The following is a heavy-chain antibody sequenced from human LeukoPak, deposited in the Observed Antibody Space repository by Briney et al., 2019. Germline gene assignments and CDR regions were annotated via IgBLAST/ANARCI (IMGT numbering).Heavy chain of an antibody. D-gene: IGHD6-13*01. CDR1: GFTFSSYG. Sequence: PGGSLRLSCAASGFTFSSYGMHWVRQAPGKGLEWVAFIRYDGSNKYYADSVKGRFTISRDNSKNTLYLQMNSLRVEDTAVYYCAKDLSSSWYEDAFDIWGQGTMVTVSS. J-gene: IGHJ3*02. CDR2: IRYDGSNK. CDR3: AKDLSSSWYEDAFDI. V-gene: IGHV3-30*02.